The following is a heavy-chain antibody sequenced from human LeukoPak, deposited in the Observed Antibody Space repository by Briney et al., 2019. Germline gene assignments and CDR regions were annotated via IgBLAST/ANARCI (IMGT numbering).Heavy chain of an antibody. D-gene: IGHD4-23*01. J-gene: IGHJ4*02. CDR3: VRGGGYFFDY. CDR2: VRNKAHIYMT. Sequence: PGGSLRLSCVASGFIFSDQYMDWVRQAPGKGLEWLGRVRNKAHIYMTEYAASVKARITISRDDSLKSLFLQLHTLTVEDTAVYYCVRGGGYFFDYWGRGTLVTVSS. V-gene: IGHV3-72*01. CDR1: GFIFSDQY.